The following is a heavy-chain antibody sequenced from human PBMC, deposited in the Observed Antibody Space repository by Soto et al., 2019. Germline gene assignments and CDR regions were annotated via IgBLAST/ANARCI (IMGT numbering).Heavy chain of an antibody. D-gene: IGHD2-21*01. V-gene: IGHV1-46*01. CDR1: GYTFTSYY. J-gene: IGHJ4*02. CDR3: ARFNVLNMVSAGMDF. CDR2: INPSGGST. Sequence: ASVKVSCKASGYTFTSYYMHWVRQAPGQGLEWMGIINPSGGSTSYAQKFQGRITMTSDTSTSTVYMELSSLTSDDTAVYYCARFNVLNMVSAGMDFWGPGTLVTVS.